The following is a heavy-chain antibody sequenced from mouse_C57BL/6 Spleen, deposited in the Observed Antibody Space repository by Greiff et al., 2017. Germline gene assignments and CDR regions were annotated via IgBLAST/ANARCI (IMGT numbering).Heavy chain of an antibody. D-gene: IGHD2-3*01. Sequence: LQESGPELVKPGASVKLSCKASGYTFTSYDINWVKQRPGQGLEWTGWIYPRDGSTTYNEKFKGQATLTVDTSSSTAYMELHSLTSEYSAVYFVARGGGLLPHAMDYWGQGTSVTVSS. CDR1: GYTFTSYD. J-gene: IGHJ4*01. V-gene: IGHV1-85*01. CDR3: ARGGGLLPHAMDY. CDR2: IYPRDGST.